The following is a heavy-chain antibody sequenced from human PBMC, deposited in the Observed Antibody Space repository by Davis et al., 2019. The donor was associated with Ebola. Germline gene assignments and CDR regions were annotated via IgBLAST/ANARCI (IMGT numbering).Heavy chain of an antibody. D-gene: IGHD4-17*01. V-gene: IGHV4-59*08. CDR2: IYYSGT. CDR3: ARLDGDIIFGWFEP. Sequence: GSLRLSCTVSAGSLSSYYWSWIRQPPGKGLEWIGYIYYSGTNYNPSLKSRVTISVDTSENPFSLRLTSVTAADTDVYYCARLDGDIIFGWFEPWGQGTLVTVSS. J-gene: IGHJ5*02. CDR1: AGSLSSYY.